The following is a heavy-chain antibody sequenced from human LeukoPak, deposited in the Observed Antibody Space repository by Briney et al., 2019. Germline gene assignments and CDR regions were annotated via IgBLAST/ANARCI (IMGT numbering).Heavy chain of an antibody. Sequence: GGSLRLSCSASGFTLRSYAMGWVRQAPGKGLEWVSAISDTGDKTYYADSVKGRFTISRDNSKNTLYLQMNSLRAEDTAVYYCARDLTAAAASYWYFDLWGRGTLVTVSS. J-gene: IGHJ2*01. D-gene: IGHD6-13*01. CDR1: GFTLRSYA. CDR3: ARDLTAAAASYWYFDL. CDR2: ISDTGDKT. V-gene: IGHV3-23*01.